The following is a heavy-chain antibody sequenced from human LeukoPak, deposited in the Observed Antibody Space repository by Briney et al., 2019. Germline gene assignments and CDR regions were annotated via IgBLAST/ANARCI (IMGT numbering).Heavy chain of an antibody. D-gene: IGHD2-2*01. CDR3: AGAKHPTGYCSSTSCYHFDY. Sequence: PSETLSLTCAVYGGSFSGYYWSWIRQPPGKGLEWIGEINHSGSTNYNPSLKSRVTISVDTSKNQFSLKLSSVTAADTAVYYCAGAKHPTGYCSSTSCYHFDYGGQGPLVTVSS. CDR1: GGSFSGYY. CDR2: INHSGST. J-gene: IGHJ4*02. V-gene: IGHV4-34*01.